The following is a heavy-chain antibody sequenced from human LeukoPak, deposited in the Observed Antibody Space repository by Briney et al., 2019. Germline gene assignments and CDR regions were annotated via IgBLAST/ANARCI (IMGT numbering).Heavy chain of an antibody. CDR2: SYYSGGT. Sequence: PSETLSLTCTVSGGSLNNYYWGWIRQAAGRGLEWIAYSYYSGGTNYNSSLKSRVTISVDTSKNQISLKVNSVTAADTAVYYCARERGRLVDYWGQGTLVTVSS. CDR3: ARERGRLVDY. CDR1: GGSLNNYY. D-gene: IGHD6-25*01. J-gene: IGHJ4*02. V-gene: IGHV4-59*12.